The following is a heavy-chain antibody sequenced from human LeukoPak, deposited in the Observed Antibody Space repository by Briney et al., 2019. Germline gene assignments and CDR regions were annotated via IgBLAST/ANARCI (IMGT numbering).Heavy chain of an antibody. CDR2: ISGSDGST. CDR3: ATNKAGYSSSWYHGREDY. Sequence: PGGSLRLSCTASGFTFSNYAMRWVRQAPGKGLEWVSTISGSDGSTYYADSVKGRFTISRDNSKNTLYLQMNSLRAEDTAVYYCATNKAGYSSSWYHGREDYWGQGTLVTVSS. V-gene: IGHV3-23*01. CDR1: GFTFSNYA. D-gene: IGHD6-13*01. J-gene: IGHJ4*02.